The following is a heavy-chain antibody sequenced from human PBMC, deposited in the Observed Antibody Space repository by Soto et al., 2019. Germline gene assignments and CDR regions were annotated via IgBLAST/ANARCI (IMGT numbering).Heavy chain of an antibody. J-gene: IGHJ4*02. CDR1: GFTFSDYA. V-gene: IGHV3-30*18. CDR3: AKGGRQWLVTSDFNY. Sequence: VPLVESGGGVVQPGRSLRLSFAASGFTFSDYAMHWVRQAPGKGLEWVAVVSHDGRNTHYADSVKGRFTIPRDSSKNTVSLEMTSLRAEDTAVYYCAKGGRQWLVTSDFNYWGQGALVTVSS. D-gene: IGHD6-19*01. CDR2: VSHDGRNT.